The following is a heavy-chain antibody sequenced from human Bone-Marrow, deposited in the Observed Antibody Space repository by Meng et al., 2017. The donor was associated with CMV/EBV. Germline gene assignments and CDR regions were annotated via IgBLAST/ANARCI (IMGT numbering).Heavy chain of an antibody. CDR3: ASSHFGESSLDY. D-gene: IGHD3-10*01. J-gene: IGHJ4*02. Sequence: GGSLRLSCAGSGFTVNNRYMTWVRQSPGKGLEWVSVFSTGTSTYYADSVKGRFTISRDSSRDTLYLQMNSLRAEDTAVYYCASSHFGESSLDYWGQGTLVTVSS. V-gene: IGHV3-66*02. CDR1: GFTVNNRY. CDR2: FSTGTST.